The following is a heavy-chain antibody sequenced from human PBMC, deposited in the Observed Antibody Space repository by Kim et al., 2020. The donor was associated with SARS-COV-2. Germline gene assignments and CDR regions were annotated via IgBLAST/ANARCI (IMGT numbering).Heavy chain of an antibody. CDR1: GGSISSYY. CDR2: IYYSGST. V-gene: IGHV4-59*01. Sequence: SETLSLTCTVSGGSISSYYWSWIRQPPGKGLEWIGYIYYSGSTNYNPSLKSRVTISVDTPKNQFSLKLSSVTAADTAVYYCASLSGNWNDFDYWGQGTLVTVSS. CDR3: ASLSGNWNDFDY. D-gene: IGHD1-1*01. J-gene: IGHJ4*02.